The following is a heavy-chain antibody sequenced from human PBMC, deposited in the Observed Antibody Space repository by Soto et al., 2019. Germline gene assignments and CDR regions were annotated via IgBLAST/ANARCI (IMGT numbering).Heavy chain of an antibody. V-gene: IGHV3-23*01. D-gene: IGHD5-12*01. J-gene: IGHJ4*02. CDR3: AKGFLHLGVATITPFDY. Sequence: GGSLRLSCAASGFTFSSYAMSWVRQAPGKGLEWVSAISGSGGSTYYADSVKGRFTISRDNSKNTLYLQMNSLRAEDTAVYYCAKGFLHLGVATITPFDYWGQGTLVTVSS. CDR2: ISGSGGST. CDR1: GFTFSSYA.